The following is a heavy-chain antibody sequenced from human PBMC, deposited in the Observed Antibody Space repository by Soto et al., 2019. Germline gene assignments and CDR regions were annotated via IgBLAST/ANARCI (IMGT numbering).Heavy chain of an antibody. J-gene: IGHJ6*02. CDR3: AKDIEREWFLRAYYYYGMDA. CDR1: GFTFSSYA. D-gene: IGHD3-3*01. Sequence: QPGGSLRLSCAASGFTFSSYAMSWVRQAPGKGLEWVSAISGSGGSTYYADSVKGRFTISRDNSKNTLYLQMNSLRAEDTAVYYCAKDIEREWFLRAYYYYGMDAWGQGTTVTVSS. CDR2: ISGSGGST. V-gene: IGHV3-23*01.